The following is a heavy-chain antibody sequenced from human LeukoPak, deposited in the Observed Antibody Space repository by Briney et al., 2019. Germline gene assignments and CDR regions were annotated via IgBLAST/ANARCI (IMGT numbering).Heavy chain of an antibody. CDR3: ARALPHRRLMDTTTEQHWFDP. V-gene: IGHV1-46*01. Sequence: ASVKVSCKASGYIFTSYFMHWVRQAPGQGLEWMGLINPSGGSTRYAQKFQGRVTMTRDMSTSTAYMELSSLRSEDTAVYYCARALPHRRLMDTTTEQHWFDPWGQGTLVTVSS. CDR1: GYIFTSYF. CDR2: INPSGGST. D-gene: IGHD5-18*01. J-gene: IGHJ5*02.